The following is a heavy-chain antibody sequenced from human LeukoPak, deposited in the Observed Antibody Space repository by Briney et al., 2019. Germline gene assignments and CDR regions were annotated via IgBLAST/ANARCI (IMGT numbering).Heavy chain of an antibody. J-gene: IGHJ4*02. CDR1: GGSISSYH. CDR3: ARGGGPPSYLDF. Sequence: SEALSLTCTVSGGSISSYHWTWIRQPPGKGLEWIGYIHYSGSTNYKASLKSRVTISVDTSKNQFSLKMNSVTAADTAVYYCARGGGPPSYLDFWGQGTLVTVSS. CDR2: IHYSGST. D-gene: IGHD3-16*01. V-gene: IGHV4-59*01.